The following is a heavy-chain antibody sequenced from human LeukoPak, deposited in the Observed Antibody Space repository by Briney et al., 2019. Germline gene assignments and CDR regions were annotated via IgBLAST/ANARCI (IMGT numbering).Heavy chain of an antibody. CDR1: GYSFTSYY. CDR2: INPNGGST. Sequence: KVSCKAXGYSFTSYYIHWVRQAPGQGLEWMGTINPNGGSTDYAQKFQGRVTMTRDTSTSSIYMELNSLRSDVTAVYYCARGPALGGLDVWGRGTTVTVSS. CDR3: ARGPALGGLDV. J-gene: IGHJ6*02. V-gene: IGHV1-46*01.